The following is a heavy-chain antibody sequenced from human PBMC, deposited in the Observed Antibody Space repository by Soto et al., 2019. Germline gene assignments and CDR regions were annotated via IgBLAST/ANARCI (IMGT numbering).Heavy chain of an antibody. V-gene: IGHV1-69*01. CDR3: ASREGFTMVRGVTLGYYYYYGMDV. CDR2: IIPIFGTA. Sequence: QVQLVQSGAEVKKPGSSVKVSCKASGGTFSSYAISWVRQAPGQGLEWMGGIIPIFGTANYAQKFQGRVTITAADSTSTAYMELSSLSSEDTAVYYCASREGFTMVRGVTLGYYYYYGMDVWGQGTTVTVSS. J-gene: IGHJ6*02. CDR1: GGTFSSYA. D-gene: IGHD3-10*01.